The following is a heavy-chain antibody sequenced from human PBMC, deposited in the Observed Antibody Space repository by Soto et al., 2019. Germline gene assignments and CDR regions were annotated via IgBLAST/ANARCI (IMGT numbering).Heavy chain of an antibody. CDR2: INLSGST. CDR1: GGSFSGYY. Sequence: QVQLQQWGAGLLKPSDTLSLTCAVYGGSFSGYYWSWIRQPPGKGLEWIGEINLSGSTNYNPSLKSRVTISVYTSKNQFSLRLSSVAAADTAVYYCALSSGWYNYYYMDVWGKGTMVTVSS. V-gene: IGHV4-34*01. CDR3: ALSSGWYNYYYMDV. J-gene: IGHJ6*03. D-gene: IGHD6-19*01.